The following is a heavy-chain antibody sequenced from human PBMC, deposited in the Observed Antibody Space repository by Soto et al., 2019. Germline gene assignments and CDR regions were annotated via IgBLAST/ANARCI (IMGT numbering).Heavy chain of an antibody. Sequence: ASVKVSCKASGGTFSSYAISWVRQAPGQGLEWMGGIIPIFGTANYAQKFQGRVTITADESTSTAYMELSSLRSEDTAVYYCARKLPPNAPDYYYYGMDVWGQGTTVTVSS. V-gene: IGHV1-69*13. CDR2: IIPIFGTA. J-gene: IGHJ6*02. CDR3: ARKLPPNAPDYYYYGMDV. CDR1: GGTFSSYA. D-gene: IGHD2-15*01.